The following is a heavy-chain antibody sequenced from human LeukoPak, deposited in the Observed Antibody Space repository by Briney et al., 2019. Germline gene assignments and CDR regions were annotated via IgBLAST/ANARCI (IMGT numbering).Heavy chain of an antibody. V-gene: IGHV4-39*07. J-gene: IGHJ4*02. CDR2: IYYSGST. CDR3: AREGIAAAGGPNFDY. Sequence: SETLSLTCTVSGGSISSSSYYWGWIGQPPGKGLEWIGSIYYSGSTYYNPSLKSRVTISVDTSKNQFSLKLSSVTAANTAVYYCAREGIAAAGGPNFDYWGQGTLVTVSS. CDR1: GGSISSSSYY. D-gene: IGHD6-13*01.